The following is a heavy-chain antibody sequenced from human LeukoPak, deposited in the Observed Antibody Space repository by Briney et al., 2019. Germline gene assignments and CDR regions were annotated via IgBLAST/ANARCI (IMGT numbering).Heavy chain of an antibody. J-gene: IGHJ4*02. D-gene: IGHD1-26*01. CDR2: ISYDGSNK. CDR1: GFTFSSYD. Sequence: GGSLRLSCAASGFTFSSYDMHWVRQAPGKGLEWVTVISYDGSNKYYGDSVKGRFAISRDNSKNTLYLKMNSLRAEDTAVYYCAKEGSNGDFDYWGQGTLVTVSS. V-gene: IGHV3-30*18. CDR3: AKEGSNGDFDY.